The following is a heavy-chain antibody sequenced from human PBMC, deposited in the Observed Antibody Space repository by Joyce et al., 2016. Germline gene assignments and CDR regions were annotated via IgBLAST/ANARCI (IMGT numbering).Heavy chain of an antibody. CDR2: IGASGGGR. CDR1: YRLSNKNV. Sequence: QLEESGGTLVYPGGYLRLSCKVSYRLSNKNVMAWVRQARGKGLEGVSAIGASGGGRYYADSVNGRFTVARDNSNNMMYLEMTSLQIEDTAIYYCARAKTVVVAYTLRDGFDVWGQGTQVAVSS. CDR3: ARAKTVVVAYTLRDGFDV. J-gene: IGHJ3*01. V-gene: IGHV3-23*04. D-gene: IGHD2-15*01.